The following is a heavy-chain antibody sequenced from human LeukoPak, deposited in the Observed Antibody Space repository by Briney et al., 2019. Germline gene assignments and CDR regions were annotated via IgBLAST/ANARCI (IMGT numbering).Heavy chain of an antibody. Sequence: GGSLRLSCAASGFTVSSNYMSWVRQAPGKGLEWVSVIYSGGSTYYADSVKGRFTISRDNSKNTLYLQMNSLRAEDTAVYYCARASRPPTIFGVAPGYFDYWGQGTLVTVSS. CDR3: ARASRPPTIFGVAPGYFDY. J-gene: IGHJ4*02. D-gene: IGHD3-3*01. CDR1: GFTVSSNY. V-gene: IGHV3-66*02. CDR2: IYSGGST.